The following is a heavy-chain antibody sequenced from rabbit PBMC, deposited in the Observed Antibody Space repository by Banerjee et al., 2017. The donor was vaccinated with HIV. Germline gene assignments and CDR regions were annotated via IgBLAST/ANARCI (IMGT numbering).Heavy chain of an antibody. CDR2: IYTGDGDA. J-gene: IGHJ2*01. Sequence: QSLEESGGDLVKPGASLTLTCTASGFTFSSYWMCWVRQAPGKELEWIACIYTGDGDAYYPSWAKGRFTISKTSSTTVTLQMTSLTAADTATYFCARGAYGGYVGGGTGAFDPWGPGTLVTVS. CDR3: ARGAYGGYVGGGTGAFDP. V-gene: IGHV1S40*01. D-gene: IGHD2-1*01. CDR1: GFTFSSYW.